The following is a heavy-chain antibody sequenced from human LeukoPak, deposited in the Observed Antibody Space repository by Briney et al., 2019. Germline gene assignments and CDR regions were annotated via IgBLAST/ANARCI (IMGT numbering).Heavy chain of an antibody. J-gene: IGHJ4*02. D-gene: IGHD3/OR15-3a*01. Sequence: PGGSLRLSCSASGFTFSYYAFHWVRQAPGKGLEYVSAISTNGRSTYYADSVKGRFTISRDNSKNTLYLQMSSLRVEDTALYYCARDEFGPLAFWGRGTLVTVSS. CDR1: GFTFSYYA. CDR2: ISTNGRST. V-gene: IGHV3-64*04. CDR3: ARDEFGPLAF.